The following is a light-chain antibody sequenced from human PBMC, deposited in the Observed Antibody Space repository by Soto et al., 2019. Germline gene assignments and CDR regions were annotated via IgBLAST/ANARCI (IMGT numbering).Light chain of an antibody. CDR2: GAS. J-gene: IGKJ1*01. CDR3: QQYGDLPPT. Sequence: LTQSPSFLSASVGDRVTITCRASQGISSYLAWYQQTPGQAPRLLIYGASSRAAGIPDRFSGSGSGTDFTLTISRLEPEDFVVYHCQQYGDLPPTFGQGTKVEIK. CDR1: QGISSY. V-gene: IGKV3-20*01.